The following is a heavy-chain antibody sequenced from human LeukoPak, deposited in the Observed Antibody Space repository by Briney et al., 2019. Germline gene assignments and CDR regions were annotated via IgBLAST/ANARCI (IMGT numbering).Heavy chain of an antibody. V-gene: IGHV4-59*02. CDR1: GGSVNNYY. J-gene: IGHJ3*02. CDR3: ARTNQISETAFDI. CDR2: ILSSGST. Sequence: SETLSLTCTVSGGSVNNYYWSWIRQTPGKGLEWIGYILSSGSTNYNPSVKSRVTISVDTSKNQFSLKLSSVTAADTAVYYCARTNQISETAFDIWGQGTMVIVSS. D-gene: IGHD1-14*01.